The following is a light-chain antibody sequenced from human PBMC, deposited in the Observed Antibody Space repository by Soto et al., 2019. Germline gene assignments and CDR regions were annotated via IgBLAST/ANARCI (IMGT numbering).Light chain of an antibody. J-gene: IGKJ1*01. CDR3: QHYVASPTT. V-gene: IGKV3-20*01. Sequence: EIVLTQSTGTLSLSPGERATLSCGASQSVTSNYVAWYQQKPRQAPRLLVVCPSISVTGIPDRFIGSGSGTDFTLTISRLETADFAVYYCQHYVASPTTFGQGAKVVVK. CDR2: CPS. CDR1: QSVTSNY.